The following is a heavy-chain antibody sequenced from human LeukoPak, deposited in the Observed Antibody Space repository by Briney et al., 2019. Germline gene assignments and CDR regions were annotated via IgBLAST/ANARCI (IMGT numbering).Heavy chain of an antibody. CDR1: GGSISSYY. V-gene: IGHV4-59*08. D-gene: IGHD3-16*01. CDR2: IYYSGST. J-gene: IGHJ4*02. CDR3: AKGGGRHDY. Sequence: SETLSLTCTVSGGSISSYYRSWIRQPPGKGLEWIGYIYYSGSTNYNPSLKSRVTISVDTSKNQFSLKLSSVTAADTAVYYCAKGGGRHDYWGQGTLVTVSS.